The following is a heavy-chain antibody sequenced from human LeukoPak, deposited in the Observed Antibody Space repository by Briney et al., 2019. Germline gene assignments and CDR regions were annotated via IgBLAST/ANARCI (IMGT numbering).Heavy chain of an antibody. V-gene: IGHV4-39*07. CDR2: IYYSGST. CDR3: ARNREITMVRGYWFDP. Sequence: SETLSLTCTVSGGSISSSNYYWGWIRQPPGKGLEWIGSIYYSGSTYYNPSLKSRVTISVDTSKNQFSLKLSSVTAADTAVYYCARNREITMVRGYWFDPWGQGTLVTVSS. D-gene: IGHD3-10*01. J-gene: IGHJ5*02. CDR1: GGSISSSNYY.